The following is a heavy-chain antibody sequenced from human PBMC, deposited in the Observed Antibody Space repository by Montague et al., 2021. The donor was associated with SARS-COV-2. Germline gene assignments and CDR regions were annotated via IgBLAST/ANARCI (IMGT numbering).Heavy chain of an antibody. J-gene: IGHJ4*02. CDR3: ARPPGGLLWFGEFDY. V-gene: IGHV4-61*02. Sequence: SETLSLTCSVSGDSISSGTHYWSRIRQPAGKGLEWIGRSYSSGSTNYNPSLKSRVTISVDTSKNQFSLNLSSVTAADTAVYYCARPPGGLLWFGEFDYWGQGTLVTVSS. CDR2: SYSSGST. D-gene: IGHD3-10*01. CDR1: GDSISSGTHY.